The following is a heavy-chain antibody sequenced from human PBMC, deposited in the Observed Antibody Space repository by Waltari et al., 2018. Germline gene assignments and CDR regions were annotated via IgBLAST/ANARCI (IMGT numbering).Heavy chain of an antibody. CDR1: GGSFSGYY. V-gene: IGHV4-34*01. CDR3: ARAWISLILGATSAFDI. D-gene: IGHD1-26*01. J-gene: IGHJ3*02. Sequence: QVQLQQWGAGLLKPSETLSLTCAVYGGSFSGYYWSWNRQPPGKGLEWIVEINHSGSTNYNPSLKSRVTISVDTSKNQFSLKLSSVTAADTAVYYCARAWISLILGATSAFDIWGQGTMVTVS. CDR2: INHSGST.